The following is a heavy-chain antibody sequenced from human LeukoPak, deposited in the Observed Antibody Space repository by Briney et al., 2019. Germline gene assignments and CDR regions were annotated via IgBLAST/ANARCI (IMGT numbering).Heavy chain of an antibody. Sequence: SETLSLTCAVYGGSFSGYYWSWIRQPPGKGLEWTGEINHSGSTNYNPSLKSRVTISVDTSKNQFSLKLSSVTAADTAVYYCARHRPLAGYCSSTSCYRLFDYWGQGTLVTVSS. CDR3: ARHRPLAGYCSSTSCYRLFDY. D-gene: IGHD2-2*01. J-gene: IGHJ4*02. CDR2: INHSGST. V-gene: IGHV4-34*01. CDR1: GGSFSGYY.